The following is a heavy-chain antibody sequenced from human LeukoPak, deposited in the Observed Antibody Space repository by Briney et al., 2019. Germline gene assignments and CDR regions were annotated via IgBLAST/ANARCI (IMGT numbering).Heavy chain of an antibody. CDR1: GFTVSSNY. D-gene: IGHD6-13*01. CDR2: IYSGGNT. CDR3: ASIYSSSWYVGLNWFDP. J-gene: IGHJ5*02. Sequence: GGSLRLSCAASGFTVSSNYMSWVRQAPGKGLEWVSVIYSGGNTYYADSVEGRFTMSRDNSKNTLYLQMNSLRAEDTAVYYCASIYSSSWYVGLNWFDPWGQGTLVTVSS. V-gene: IGHV3-66*01.